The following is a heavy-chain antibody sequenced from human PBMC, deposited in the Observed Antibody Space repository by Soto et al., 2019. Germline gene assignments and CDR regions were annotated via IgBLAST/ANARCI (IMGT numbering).Heavy chain of an antibody. Sequence: QVQLQESGPGLVRPSETLSLTCTVSGGSVSGGSYFWSWVRQPPGKGLEWIGYFYYSGSTKYNPSLKSRVTILEDTSKNQFSLKLNSVIAADTAVYYCAREGRMGTFDYWGQGALVTVSS. D-gene: IGHD1-1*01. J-gene: IGHJ4*02. V-gene: IGHV4-61*01. CDR3: AREGRMGTFDY. CDR1: GGSVSGGSYF. CDR2: FYYSGST.